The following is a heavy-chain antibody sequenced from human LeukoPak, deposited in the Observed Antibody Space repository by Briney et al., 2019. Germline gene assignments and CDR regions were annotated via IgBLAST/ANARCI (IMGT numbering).Heavy chain of an antibody. CDR3: ARDLMVRGVGGFAY. CDR1: GFTFSSYS. D-gene: IGHD3-10*01. Sequence: GGSLRLSCAASGFTFSSYSMNWVRQAPGKGLEWVSSISSSTYMYYADSVKGRFTISRDNAKNSLYLQMNSLRAEDTAVYYCARDLMVRGVGGFAYWGQGTLVTGSS. V-gene: IGHV3-21*01. CDR2: ISSSTYM. J-gene: IGHJ4*02.